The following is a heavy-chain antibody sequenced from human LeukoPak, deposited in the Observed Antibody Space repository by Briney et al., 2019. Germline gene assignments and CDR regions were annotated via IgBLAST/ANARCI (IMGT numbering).Heavy chain of an antibody. J-gene: IGHJ4*02. V-gene: IGHV7-4-1*02. D-gene: IGHD3-10*01. CDR2: INTYTGNP. CDR1: GYTFTTNA. Sequence: GASVKVSCKASGYTFTTNAMHWVRQAPGQGLEWMGWINTYTGNPAYAQGFTGRFVFSLDTSVSTAYVQISSLKAEDTAVYYCARDSLVGGVYYYSSGSSDFDSWGQGTLVTVSS. CDR3: ARDSLVGGVYYYSSGSSDFDS.